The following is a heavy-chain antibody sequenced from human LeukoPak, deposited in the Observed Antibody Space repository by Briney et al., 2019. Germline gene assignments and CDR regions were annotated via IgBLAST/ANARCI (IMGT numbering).Heavy chain of an antibody. CDR1: KFSISSYE. J-gene: IGHJ6*03. Sequence: PGGSLRLSCVASKFSISSYEFNWVRQAPGKGLEWVAVISYDGSNKYYADSVKGRLTLSRDNSKNTLYLQMNSLRAEDTAVYYCAKVGDCSGDSCYLNYMDVWGKGTTVTVSS. D-gene: IGHD2-15*01. CDR3: AKVGDCSGDSCYLNYMDV. V-gene: IGHV3-30*18. CDR2: ISYDGSNK.